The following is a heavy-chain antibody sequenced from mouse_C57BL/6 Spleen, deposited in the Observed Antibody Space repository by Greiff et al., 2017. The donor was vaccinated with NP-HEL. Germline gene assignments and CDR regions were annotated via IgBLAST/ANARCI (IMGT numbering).Heavy chain of an antibody. CDR2: IDPSDSYT. D-gene: IGHD1-1*01. CDR1: GYTFTSYW. J-gene: IGHJ2*01. CDR3: ARLNTTVVAGDFDY. V-gene: IGHV1-69*01. Sequence: VQLQQPGAELVMPGASVKLSCKASGYTFTSYWMHWVKQRPGQGLEWIGEIDPSDSYTNYNQKFKGKSTLTVDKSSSTAYMQLSSLTSEDSAVYYCARLNTTVVAGDFDYWGQGTTLTVSS.